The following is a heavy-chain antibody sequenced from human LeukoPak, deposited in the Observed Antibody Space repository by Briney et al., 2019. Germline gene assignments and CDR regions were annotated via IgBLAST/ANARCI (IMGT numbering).Heavy chain of an antibody. CDR3: ARLNDFWSGYEY. J-gene: IGHJ4*02. Sequence: SETLSLTCAVSGYSISSGYYWGWIRQPPGEGLEGIGSIYHSGSTYYNPSLKSRVTISVDTSQNQFSPKLSPVTPPNPALYYCARLNDFWSGYEYGGQGTLVTVSS. CDR2: IYHSGST. V-gene: IGHV4-38-2*01. CDR1: GYSISSGYY. D-gene: IGHD3-3*01.